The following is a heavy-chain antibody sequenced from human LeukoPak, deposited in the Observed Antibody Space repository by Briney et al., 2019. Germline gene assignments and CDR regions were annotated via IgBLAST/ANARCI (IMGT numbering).Heavy chain of an antibody. Sequence: GGPLRLSCAASGFNFKSYTMNWVRQPPGKGLEWVSFISSTSSYIYYADAVRGRFTISRDNANNSLYLQMNSLTVEDTAVYYCVRAHYDYGDALDFWGQGSLVTVSS. CDR2: ISSTSSYI. V-gene: IGHV3-21*01. CDR1: GFNFKSYT. D-gene: IGHD4/OR15-4a*01. CDR3: VRAHYDYGDALDF. J-gene: IGHJ4*02.